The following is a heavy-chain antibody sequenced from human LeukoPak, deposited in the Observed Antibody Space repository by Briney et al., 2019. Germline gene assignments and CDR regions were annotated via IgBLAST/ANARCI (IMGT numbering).Heavy chain of an antibody. CDR1: AGSISSYY. J-gene: IGHJ4*02. CDR3: SRSAPGDYAYIY. D-gene: IGHD4-17*01. Sequence: PSETLSLTCTVSAGSISSYYWSWIRQPAGKGLEWIGRIYTSGSTDYNSSLKSRVTRSVDKSKNQFSLKLSSVTAADTAVYYCSRSAPGDYAYIYWGQGTLVTVSS. V-gene: IGHV4-4*07. CDR2: IYTSGST.